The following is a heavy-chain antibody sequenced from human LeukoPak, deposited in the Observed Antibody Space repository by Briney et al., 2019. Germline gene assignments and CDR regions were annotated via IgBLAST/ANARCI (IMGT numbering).Heavy chain of an antibody. J-gene: IGHJ4*02. V-gene: IGHV4-31*03. CDR1: GGSISNGGYY. D-gene: IGHD5-18*01. CDR3: ARVAVVNRSFDY. Sequence: SQTLFLTCTVSGGSISNGGYYRSWIRQHPGKGLEWIGYIYYSGSTYYNPSLKSRVTISVDTSKNQFSLKLSSVTAADTAVYYCARVAVVNRSFDYWGQGTLVTASS. CDR2: IYYSGST.